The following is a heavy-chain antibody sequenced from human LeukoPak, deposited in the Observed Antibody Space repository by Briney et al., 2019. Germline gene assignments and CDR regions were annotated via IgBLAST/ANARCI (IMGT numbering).Heavy chain of an antibody. CDR2: INHSGST. CDR1: GGSFSGYY. V-gene: IGHV4-34*01. CDR3: ARGTTTVTHYYYYGMDV. D-gene: IGHD4-17*01. Sequence: SETLSLTCAVYGGSFSGYYWSWLRQPPGKGLEWIGEINHSGSTNYNPSLKSRVTISVDTSKNQFSLKLSSVTAADTAVYYCARGTTTVTHYYYYGMDVWGQGTTVTVSS. J-gene: IGHJ6*02.